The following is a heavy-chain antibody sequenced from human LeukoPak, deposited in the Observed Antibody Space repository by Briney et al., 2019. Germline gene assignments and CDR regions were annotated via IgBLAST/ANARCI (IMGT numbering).Heavy chain of an antibody. V-gene: IGHV3-49*04. CDR2: IRSKLYEGTT. J-gene: IGHJ3*01. CDR3: ARSKSTYRTSHAFNV. D-gene: IGHD1-14*01. Sequence: GSLRLSCSGSGFNFHDYAVTWVSQAPGKGLEWVGFIRSKLYEGTTEYAASVKGRFTFLRDYSESIAYLQMSDLRTEDTAVYFCARSKSTYRTSHAFNVWGRGTMVTVSS. CDR1: GFNFHDYA.